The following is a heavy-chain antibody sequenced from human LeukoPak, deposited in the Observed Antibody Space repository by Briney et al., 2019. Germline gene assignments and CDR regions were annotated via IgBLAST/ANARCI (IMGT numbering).Heavy chain of an antibody. CDR2: ISSSSSTI. CDR1: GFSISTSA. V-gene: IGHV3-48*01. D-gene: IGHD3-22*01. Sequence: GGSLRLSCAASGFSISTSAIHWVRQAPGKGLEWVSYISSSSSTIYYADSVKGRFTISRDNAKNSLYLQMNSLRAEDTAVYYCARDGYYYDSSGERIYYYGMDVWGQGTTVTVSS. CDR3: ARDGYYYDSSGERIYYYGMDV. J-gene: IGHJ6*02.